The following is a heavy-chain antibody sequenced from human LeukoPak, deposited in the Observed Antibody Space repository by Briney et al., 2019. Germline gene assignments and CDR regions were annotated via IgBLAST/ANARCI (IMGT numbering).Heavy chain of an antibody. Sequence: SETLSLTCAVYGGSFSGYYWSWIRQPPGKGLEWIGEINHSGSTNCNPSLKSRVTISVDTSKNQFSLKLSSVTAADTAVYYCARGRNYYGSGSYGYWGQGTLVTVSS. CDR1: GGSFSGYY. V-gene: IGHV4-34*01. D-gene: IGHD3-10*01. CDR2: INHSGST. J-gene: IGHJ4*02. CDR3: ARGRNYYGSGSYGY.